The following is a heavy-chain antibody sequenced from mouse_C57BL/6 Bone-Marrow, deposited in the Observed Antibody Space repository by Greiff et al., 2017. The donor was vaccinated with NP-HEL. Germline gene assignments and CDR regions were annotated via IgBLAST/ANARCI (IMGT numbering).Heavy chain of an antibody. J-gene: IGHJ1*03. CDR1: GYTFTDYE. V-gene: IGHV1-15*01. CDR3: TIDFYFDV. CDR2: IDPETGGT. D-gene: IGHD2-4*01. Sequence: VQLVESGAELVRPGASVTLSCKASGYTFTDYEMHWVKQTPVHGLEWIGAIDPETGGTAYNQKFKGKAILTADKSSSTAYMELRSLTSEDSAVYYCTIDFYFDVWGTGTTVTVSS.